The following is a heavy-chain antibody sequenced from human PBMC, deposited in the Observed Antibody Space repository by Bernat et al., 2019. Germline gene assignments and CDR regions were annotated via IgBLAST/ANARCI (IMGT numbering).Heavy chain of an antibody. D-gene: IGHD1-7*01. V-gene: IGHV4-38-2*01. J-gene: IGHJ4*02. Sequence: QVQLQESGPGLVKPSETLSLTCAVSGYSISSGYYWGWIRQPPGKGLEWIGSIYHSGSTYYNPSLKSRVTISVDTSKNQFSLKLSSVTAADTAVYYCARWNWNSPHADYWGQGTLVTVSS. CDR3: ARWNWNSPHADY. CDR1: GYSISSGYY. CDR2: IYHSGST.